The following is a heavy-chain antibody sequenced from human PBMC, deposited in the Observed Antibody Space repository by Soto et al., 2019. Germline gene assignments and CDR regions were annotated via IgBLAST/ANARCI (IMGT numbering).Heavy chain of an antibody. CDR1: GFMFSSYA. J-gene: IGHJ6*02. CDR3: ANRDTCMINRYYYGMDV. V-gene: IGHV3-23*01. CDR2: ISGSGGST. Sequence: EVQLLESGGGLVQPGGSLRLSCAASGFMFSSYAMSWVRQAPGKGLEWVSAISGSGGSTYYADSVKGRFTISRDNSKNTLYLQMNSLRAEDTAVYYCANRDTCMINRYYYGMDVWGQGTTVTVSS. D-gene: IGHD5-18*01.